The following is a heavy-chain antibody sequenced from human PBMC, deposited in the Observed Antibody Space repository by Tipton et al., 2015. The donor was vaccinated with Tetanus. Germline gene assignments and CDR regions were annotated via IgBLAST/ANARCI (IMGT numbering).Heavy chain of an antibody. CDR3: ARVGISQNAYSYVYHGLDV. J-gene: IGHJ6*02. D-gene: IGHD5-18*01. CDR1: GFTFGHHA. Sequence: SLRLSCVGSGFTFGHHALHWVRQAPGKGLEWVAVISFDGADHYYADSVKGRFTVSRDNSNNTLYLEMNSLRAEDTAVYYCARVGISQNAYSYVYHGLDVWGQGTTVTVSS. V-gene: IGHV3-30*07. CDR2: ISFDGADH.